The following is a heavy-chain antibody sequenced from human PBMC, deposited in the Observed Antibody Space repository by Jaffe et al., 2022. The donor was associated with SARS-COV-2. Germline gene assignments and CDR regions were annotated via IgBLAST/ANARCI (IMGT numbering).Heavy chain of an antibody. J-gene: IGHJ6*02. V-gene: IGHV3-11*01. D-gene: IGHD3-22*01. Sequence: QVQLVESGGGLVKPGGSLRLSCAASGFTFSDYYMSWIRQAPGKGLEWVSYISSSGSTIYYADSVKGRFTISRDNAKNSLYLQMNSLRAEDTAVYYCARGGFYDSSGYHTQPYRRGRNYGMDVWGQGTTVTVSS. CDR2: ISSSGSTI. CDR3: ARGGFYDSSGYHTQPYRRGRNYGMDV. CDR1: GFTFSDYY.